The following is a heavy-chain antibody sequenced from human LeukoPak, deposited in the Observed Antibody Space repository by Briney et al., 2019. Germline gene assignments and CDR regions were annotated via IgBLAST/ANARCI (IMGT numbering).Heavy chain of an antibody. CDR1: GFTFSSYA. V-gene: IGHV3-23*01. D-gene: IGHD3-22*01. CDR3: ARPYYYDSSGYFHS. J-gene: IGHJ5*02. CDR2: ISGSGGSTI. Sequence: SGGSLRLSCAASGFTFSSYAMSWVRQAPGKGLEWVSAISGSGGSTINYADSVKGRFTISRDNAKNSLYLQMNSLRDEDTAVYYCARPYYYDSSGYFHSWGQGTLVTVSS.